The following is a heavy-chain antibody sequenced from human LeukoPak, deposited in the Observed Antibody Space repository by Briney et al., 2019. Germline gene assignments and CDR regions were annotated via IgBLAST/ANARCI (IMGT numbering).Heavy chain of an antibody. J-gene: IGHJ4*02. Sequence: GASVKVSCKASGYTFTTYGISWVRQAPGQGLEWMGWISAYNGNTNYAQKLQGRVTMTTDTSTSTAYMEVRSLSSDDTAVYYCARDNGDYGYRPRDTFEFWGQGTLVIVSS. D-gene: IGHD4-17*01. CDR3: ARDNGDYGYRPRDTFEF. V-gene: IGHV1-18*01. CDR1: GYTFTTYG. CDR2: ISAYNGNT.